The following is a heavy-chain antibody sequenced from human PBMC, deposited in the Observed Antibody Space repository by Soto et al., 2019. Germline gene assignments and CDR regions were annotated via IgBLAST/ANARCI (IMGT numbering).Heavy chain of an antibody. D-gene: IGHD5-12*01. J-gene: IGHJ5*02. V-gene: IGHV4-59*01. Sequence: QVQLQESGPGLVKPSETLSLTCTVSGGSISSYYWSWIRQPPGKGLEWIGYIYYSGSTNYNPSLMSRVTISVDTSKNQFSLKLSSVTAADTAVYYCARESGYDYLNWFDPWGQGTLVTVSS. CDR1: GGSISSYY. CDR2: IYYSGST. CDR3: ARESGYDYLNWFDP.